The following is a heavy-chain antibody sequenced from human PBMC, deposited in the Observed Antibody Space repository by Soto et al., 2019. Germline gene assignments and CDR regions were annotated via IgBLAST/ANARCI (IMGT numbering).Heavy chain of an antibody. D-gene: IGHD3-3*01. Sequence: ASVKVSCKASGYTFTNFGISWVRQAPGQGLEWMGGIIPIFGTANYAQKFQGRVTITADESTSTAYMELSSLRSEDTAVYYCAIDHRYYDFWSGYWFDPWGQGSLVTVSS. CDR1: GYTFTNFG. CDR3: AIDHRYYDFWSGYWFDP. J-gene: IGHJ5*02. V-gene: IGHV1-69*13. CDR2: IIPIFGTA.